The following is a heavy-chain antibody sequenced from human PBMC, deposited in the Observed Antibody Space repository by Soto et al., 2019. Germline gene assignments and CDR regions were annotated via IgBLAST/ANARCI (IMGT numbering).Heavy chain of an antibody. CDR2: ISYDGSNK. D-gene: IGHD5-12*01. CDR3: AKERWLRYFDY. V-gene: IGHV3-30*18. J-gene: IGHJ4*02. Sequence: GESLKISCAASGFTFSSYGMHWVRQAPGKGLEWVAVISYDGSNKYYADSVKGRFTISRDTSKNTLYLQMNSLRPEDTAVYYCAKERWLRYFDYWGQGTLVTVSS. CDR1: GFTFSSYG.